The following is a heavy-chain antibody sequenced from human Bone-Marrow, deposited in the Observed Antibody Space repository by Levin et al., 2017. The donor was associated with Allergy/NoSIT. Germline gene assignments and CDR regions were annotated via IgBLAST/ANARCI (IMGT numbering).Heavy chain of an antibody. CDR1: GFTFSSYG. J-gene: IGHJ3*02. CDR2: ISYDGSNK. V-gene: IGHV3-30*18. Sequence: GGSLRLSCAASGFTFSSYGMHWVRQAPGKGLEWVAVISYDGSNKYYADSVKGRFTISRDNSKNTLYLQMNSLRAEDTAVYYCAKGASPMTTVTTREWFQRLFFAFDIWGQGTMVTVSS. CDR3: AKGASPMTTVTTREWFQRLFFAFDI. D-gene: IGHD4-17*01.